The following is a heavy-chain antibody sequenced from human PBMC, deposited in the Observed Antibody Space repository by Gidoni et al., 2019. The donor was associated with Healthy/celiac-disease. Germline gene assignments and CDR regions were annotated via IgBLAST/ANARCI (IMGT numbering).Heavy chain of an antibody. CDR2: ISGSGGST. Sequence: EVQLLESGGGLVQPGGSLRLSSAASGFTFSRYAMSWFRQAPGKGLECVSAISGSGGSTYYADSVKGRFTISRDNSKNTLYLQMNSLRAEDTAVYYCAKDNAPGYYDSSGPHAFDIWGQGTMVTVSS. CDR3: AKDNAPGYYDSSGPHAFDI. J-gene: IGHJ3*02. CDR1: GFTFSRYA. V-gene: IGHV3-23*01. D-gene: IGHD3-22*01.